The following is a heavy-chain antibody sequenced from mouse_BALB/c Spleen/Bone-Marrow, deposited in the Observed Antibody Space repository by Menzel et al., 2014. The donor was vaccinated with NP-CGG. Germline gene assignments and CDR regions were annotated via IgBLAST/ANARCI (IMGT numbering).Heavy chain of an antibody. D-gene: IGHD1-1*01. V-gene: IGHV1S81*02. CDR1: GYTFTSYW. Sequence: GAELVKPGASVKLSCKASGYTFTSYWMHWVKQRPGQGLEWIGEINPSNGRTNYNEKFKSKATLTVDKSSSTAYMQLSSLTSEDSAVYYCARRTTTVVATDYWGQGTTLTVSS. J-gene: IGHJ2*01. CDR3: ARRTTTVVATDY. CDR2: INPSNGRT.